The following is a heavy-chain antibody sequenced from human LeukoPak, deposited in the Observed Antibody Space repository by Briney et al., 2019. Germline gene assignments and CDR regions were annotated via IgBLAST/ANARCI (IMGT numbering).Heavy chain of an antibody. CDR2: ISSSSSYI. J-gene: IGHJ4*02. D-gene: IGHD6-19*01. V-gene: IGHV3-21*01. CDR3: ARDHHSSGWFGEYYFDY. Sequence: GGSIRPSCAASGFTFSSYSMNWVRQAPGKGLEWVSSISSSSSYIYYADSVKGRFTISRDNAKNSLYLQMNSLRAEDTAVYYCARDHHSSGWFGEYYFDYWGQGTLVTVSS. CDR1: GFTFSSYS.